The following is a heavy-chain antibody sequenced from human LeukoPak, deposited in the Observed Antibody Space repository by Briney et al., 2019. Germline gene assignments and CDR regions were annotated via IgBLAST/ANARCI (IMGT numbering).Heavy chain of an antibody. J-gene: IGHJ4*02. CDR3: VRDRYSLDY. CDR2: INGGGGVT. Sequence: GGSLRLSCAATGFTFTEHRMHWVRQAPGKGLVWVARINGGGGVTHFEDSVKGRFSISRDNAKNTLYLQMSSLRAEDTAVYYCVRDRYSLDYWGQGTLVTVSS. V-gene: IGHV3-74*01. CDR1: GFTFTEHR. D-gene: IGHD2-15*01.